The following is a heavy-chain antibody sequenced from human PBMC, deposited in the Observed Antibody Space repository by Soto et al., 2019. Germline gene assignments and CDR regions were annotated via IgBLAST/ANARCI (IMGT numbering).Heavy chain of an antibody. CDR2: IYYSGRT. CDR1: GGSIRDYF. J-gene: IGHJ5*02. CDR3: ARDVGRYNINRVWFAP. Sequence: PSETLSLTCTVSGGSIRDYFWTWIRQPPGKGLEWIGYIYYSGRTNYNPSLKSRVSISVDTSKNQFSLSLSSVTAADTALYYCARDVGRYNINRVWFAPWGQGILVTVSS. D-gene: IGHD1-20*01. V-gene: IGHV4-59*12.